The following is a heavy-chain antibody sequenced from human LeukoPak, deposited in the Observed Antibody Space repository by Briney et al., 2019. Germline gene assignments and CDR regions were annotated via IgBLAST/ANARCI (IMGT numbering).Heavy chain of an antibody. D-gene: IGHD2-2*01. V-gene: IGHV3-21*01. J-gene: IGHJ4*02. Sequence: GGSLRLSCAASGFTFSSYSMNWVRQAPGKGLEWVSSISSSSSYIYYADSVKGRSTISRDNAKNSLYLQMNSLRAEDTAVYYCARDLAMSFDYWGQGTLVTVSS. CDR1: GFTFSSYS. CDR3: ARDLAMSFDY. CDR2: ISSSSSYI.